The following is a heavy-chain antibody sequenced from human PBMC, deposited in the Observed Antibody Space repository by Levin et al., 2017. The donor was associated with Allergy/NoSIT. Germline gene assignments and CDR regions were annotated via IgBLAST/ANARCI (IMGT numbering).Heavy chain of an antibody. CDR3: ARDLMGMGWFDP. Sequence: SQTLSLTCAVSGYSISSGYYWGWIRQPPGKGLEWIGSIYHSGSTYYNPSLKSRVTISVDTSKNQFSLKLSSVTAADTAVYYCARDLMGMGWFDPWGQGTLVTVSS. CDR1: GYSISSGYY. J-gene: IGHJ5*02. CDR2: IYHSGST. D-gene: IGHD5-24*01. V-gene: IGHV4-38-2*02.